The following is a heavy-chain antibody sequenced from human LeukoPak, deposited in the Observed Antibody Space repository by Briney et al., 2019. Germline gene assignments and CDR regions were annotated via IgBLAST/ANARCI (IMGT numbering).Heavy chain of an antibody. J-gene: IGHJ4*02. V-gene: IGHV1-2*02. CDR3: ATRRGSGWNFDY. CDR2: INPNSGGT. CDR1: GYTFTGYY. Sequence: ASVKVSCKASGYTFTGYYMHWVRQAPGQGLEWVGWINPNSGGTNYAQKFQGRVTMTEDTSTDTAYMELSSLRSEDTAVYYCATRRGSGWNFDYWGQGTLVTVSS. D-gene: IGHD6-19*01.